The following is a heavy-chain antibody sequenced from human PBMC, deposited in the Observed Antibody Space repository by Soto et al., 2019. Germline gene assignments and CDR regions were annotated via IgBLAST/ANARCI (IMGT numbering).Heavy chain of an antibody. CDR2: IYHLGGT. CDR1: GDSVRSSNW. J-gene: IGHJ6*02. Sequence: SETLSLTCAVSGDSVRSSNWWTWVRESPGKGLEWIGEIYHLGGTNHTPSLKSRVTISVDMAKNQVSLKLSSVTAADTAVYYCATMKKPRGYYYGLNVWGQGTTVTVS. V-gene: IGHV4-4*02. CDR3: ATMKKPRGYYYGLNV.